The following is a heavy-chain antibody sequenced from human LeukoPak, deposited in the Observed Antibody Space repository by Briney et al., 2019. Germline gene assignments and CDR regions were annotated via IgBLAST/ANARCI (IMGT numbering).Heavy chain of an antibody. Sequence: SETLSLTCAVSGGSISSSNWWSWVRQPPGKGLEWIGEIYHSGSTNYNPSLKSRVTISVDTSKNQFSLKLSSVTAADTAVYYCARAGAYYYDSSGFGFDYWGQGTLVTVSS. V-gene: IGHV4-4*02. D-gene: IGHD3-22*01. J-gene: IGHJ4*02. CDR3: ARAGAYYYDSSGFGFDY. CDR2: IYHSGST. CDR1: GGSISSSNW.